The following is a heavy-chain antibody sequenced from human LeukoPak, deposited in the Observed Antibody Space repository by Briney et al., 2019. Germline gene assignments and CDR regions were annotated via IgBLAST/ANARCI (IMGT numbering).Heavy chain of an antibody. V-gene: IGHV1-69*04. CDR3: AREDRGSYFRYFDL. Sequence: SVKVSCKASGYTFTSFGISWVRQAPGQGLEWMGRIIPILGIANYAQKFQGRVTITADKSTSTAYMELSSLRSEDTAVYYCAREDRGSYFRYFDLWGRGTLVTVSS. D-gene: IGHD1-26*01. J-gene: IGHJ2*01. CDR2: IIPILGIA. CDR1: GYTFTSFG.